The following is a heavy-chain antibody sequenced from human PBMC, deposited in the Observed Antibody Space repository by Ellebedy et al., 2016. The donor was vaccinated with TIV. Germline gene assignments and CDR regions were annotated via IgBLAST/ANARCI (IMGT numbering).Heavy chain of an antibody. J-gene: IGHJ6*02. V-gene: IGHV1-69*13. CDR3: ARPVEMATISYYYGMDV. D-gene: IGHD5-24*01. Sequence: AASVKVSCKASGGTFSSYAISWVRQAPGQGLEWMGGIIPIFGTANYAQKSQGRVTITADESTGTAYMELSSLRSEDTAVYYCARPVEMATISYYYGMDVWGQGTTVTVSS. CDR2: IIPIFGTA. CDR1: GGTFSSYA.